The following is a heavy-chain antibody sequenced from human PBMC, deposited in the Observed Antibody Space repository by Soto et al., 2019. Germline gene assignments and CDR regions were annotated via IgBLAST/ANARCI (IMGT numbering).Heavy chain of an antibody. CDR3: ARGLSGSYYSDYYYGMDV. V-gene: IGHV1-69*01. J-gene: IGHJ6*02. CDR2: IIPIFGTA. Sequence: ASVKVSFQASGGTFRSYSFSWGGQAPGQGVEWMGGIIPIFGTANYAQKFQGRVTITADESTSTAYMELSSLRSEDTAVYYCARGLSGSYYSDYYYGMDVWGQGTTVTVSS. CDR1: GGTFRSYS. D-gene: IGHD1-26*01.